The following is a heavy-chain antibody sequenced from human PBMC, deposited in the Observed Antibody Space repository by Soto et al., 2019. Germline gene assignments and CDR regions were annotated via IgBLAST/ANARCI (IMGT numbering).Heavy chain of an antibody. V-gene: IGHV1-69*13. CDR2: IIPIFGTA. D-gene: IGHD6-13*01. Sequence: SVNRSCKASVGTLSGYAISWVRQAPGQGLEWMGGIIPIFGTANYAQKFQGRVTITADESTSTAYMELSSLRSEDTAVYYCARATAAASYYYYGMDVWGQGTTVTVSS. J-gene: IGHJ6*02. CDR3: ARATAAASYYYYGMDV. CDR1: VGTLSGYA.